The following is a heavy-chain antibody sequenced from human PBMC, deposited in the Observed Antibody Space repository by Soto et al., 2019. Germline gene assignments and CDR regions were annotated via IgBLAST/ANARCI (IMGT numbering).Heavy chain of an antibody. V-gene: IGHV4-39*01. J-gene: IGHJ4*02. D-gene: IGHD3-22*01. Sequence: FLTCTVSGGSITSSSYYWGWIRQPPGKGLEWIGNIYYSGSTYYSPSLKSRVTISVDTSKNQFSLKLSSVTAADTAVYYCMLGSGWKDFDYWGQGTLVTVSS. CDR3: MLGSGWKDFDY. CDR1: GGSITSSSYY. CDR2: IYYSGST.